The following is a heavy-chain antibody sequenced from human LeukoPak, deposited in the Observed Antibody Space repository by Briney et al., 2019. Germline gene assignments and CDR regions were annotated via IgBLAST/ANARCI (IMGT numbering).Heavy chain of an antibody. CDR1: GYTFTSYD. CDR3: ARSRPHYYDSGAFAFDI. J-gene: IGHJ3*02. V-gene: IGHV1-69*04. D-gene: IGHD3-22*01. CDR2: IIPILGIA. Sequence: GASVKVSCKASGYTFTSYDISWVRQAPGQGLEWMGRIIPILGIANYAQKFQGRVTITADKSTSTAYMELSSLRSEDTAVYYCARSRPHYYDSGAFAFDIWGQGTMVTVSS.